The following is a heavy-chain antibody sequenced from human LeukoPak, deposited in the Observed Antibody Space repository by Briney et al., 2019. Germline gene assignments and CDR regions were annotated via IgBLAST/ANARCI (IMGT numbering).Heavy chain of an antibody. D-gene: IGHD6-25*01. V-gene: IGHV3-30*18. Sequence: GGSLRLSCAASGFTFSSYGMHWVRRAPGKGLEWVAVISYDGSNKYYADSVKGRFTISRDNSKNTLYLQMNSLRAEDTAVYYCAKDQRQRYYYYGMDVWGKGTTVTVSS. CDR3: AKDQRQRYYYYGMDV. CDR2: ISYDGSNK. J-gene: IGHJ6*04. CDR1: GFTFSSYG.